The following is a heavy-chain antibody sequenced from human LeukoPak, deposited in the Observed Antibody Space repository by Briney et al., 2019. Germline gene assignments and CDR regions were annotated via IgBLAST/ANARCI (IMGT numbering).Heavy chain of an antibody. CDR2: ISGSGGST. Sequence: PGASLRLSCAASGFTFSSYAMSWVRQAPGKGLEWVSAISGSGGSTYYADSVKGRFTISRDNSKNTLYLQMNSLRAEDTVVYYCAKDYYDSSAYYYCFDYWGQGTLVTVSS. CDR1: GFTFSSYA. D-gene: IGHD3-22*01. J-gene: IGHJ4*02. CDR3: AKDYYDSSAYYYCFDY. V-gene: IGHV3-23*01.